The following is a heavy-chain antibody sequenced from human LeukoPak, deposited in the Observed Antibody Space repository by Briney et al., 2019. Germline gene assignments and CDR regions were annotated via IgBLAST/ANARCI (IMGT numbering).Heavy chain of an antibody. V-gene: IGHV4-34*01. D-gene: IGHD2-2*01. CDR3: AGGTPYIVVVPAAVFDY. J-gene: IGHJ4*02. CDR1: GGSFSGYY. Sequence: SETLSLTCAVYGGSFSGYYWSWIRQPPGKGLEWIGEINHSGSTNYNPSLKSRVTISVDTCKNQFSLKLSSVTAADTAVYYCAGGTPYIVVVPAAVFDYWGQGTLVTVSS. CDR2: INHSGST.